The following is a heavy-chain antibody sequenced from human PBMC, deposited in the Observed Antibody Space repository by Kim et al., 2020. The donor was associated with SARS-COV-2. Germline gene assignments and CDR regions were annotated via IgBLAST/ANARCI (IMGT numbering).Heavy chain of an antibody. CDR2: ISSSSSTI. J-gene: IGHJ6*02. CDR3: ASNIAAAGSNYYYGMDV. D-gene: IGHD6-13*01. Sequence: GGSLRLSCAASGFTFSSYSMNWVRQAPGKGLEWVSYISSSSSTIYYADSVKGRFTISRDNAKNSLYLQMNSLRDEDTAVYYCASNIAAAGSNYYYGMDVWGQGTTVTVSS. CDR1: GFTFSSYS. V-gene: IGHV3-48*02.